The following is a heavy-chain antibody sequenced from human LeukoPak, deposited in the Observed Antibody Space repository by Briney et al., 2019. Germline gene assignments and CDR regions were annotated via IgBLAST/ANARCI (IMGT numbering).Heavy chain of an antibody. CDR1: GFTFEHYS. CDR2: ISGDGLTT. Sequence: PGGSLRLSCVASGFTFEHYSMHWVRQLPGKGLEWVSLISGDGLTTHYGDSMTGRATISRDNGKNSLSLQMNSLKTEGSGLYYCAKGVNGISYTFDYWGRGTLVTVSS. CDR3: AKGVNGISYTFDY. D-gene: IGHD2-8*01. J-gene: IGHJ4*02. V-gene: IGHV3-43*02.